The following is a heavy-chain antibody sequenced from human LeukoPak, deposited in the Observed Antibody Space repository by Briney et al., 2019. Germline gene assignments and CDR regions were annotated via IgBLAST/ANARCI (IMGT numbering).Heavy chain of an antibody. Sequence: TSGTLSLTCAVSGGSISSSNWWSWVRQPPGKGLEWIGQIYYSGSTYYNPSLKSRVTISVDTSKNQFSLKLSSVTAADTAVYYCARDGVGPAGNWFDPWGQGTLVTVSS. V-gene: IGHV4-4*02. J-gene: IGHJ5*02. CDR1: GGSISSSNW. CDR2: IYYSGST. D-gene: IGHD2-2*01. CDR3: ARDGVGPAGNWFDP.